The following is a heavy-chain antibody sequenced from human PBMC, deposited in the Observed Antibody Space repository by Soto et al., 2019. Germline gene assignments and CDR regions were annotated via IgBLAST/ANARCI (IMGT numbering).Heavy chain of an antibody. CDR3: AKTKMGRFQLVVDY. J-gene: IGHJ4*02. D-gene: IGHD6-13*01. Sequence: PGGSLRLSCAASGFTFSSYGMHWVRQAPGKGLEWVAVISYDGSNKYYADSVKGRFTISRDNSKNTLYLQMNSLRAEDTAVYYCAKTKMGRFQLVVDYWGQGTLVTVAS. CDR2: ISYDGSNK. V-gene: IGHV3-30*18. CDR1: GFTFSSYG.